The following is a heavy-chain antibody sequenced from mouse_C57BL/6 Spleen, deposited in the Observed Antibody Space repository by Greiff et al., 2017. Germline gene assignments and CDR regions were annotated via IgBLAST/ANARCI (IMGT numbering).Heavy chain of an antibody. V-gene: IGHV1-64*01. CDR1: GYTFTSYW. J-gene: IGHJ3*01. CDR2: IHPNSGST. Sequence: VQLQQPGAELVKPGASVKLSCKASGYTFTSYWMHWVKQRPGQGLEWIGMIHPNSGSTNYNEKFKSKATLTVDKSSSPAYMPLSSLTSEDSAVYYCASPHYCGSSSWFAYWGEGTLVTVSA. D-gene: IGHD1-1*01. CDR3: ASPHYCGSSSWFAY.